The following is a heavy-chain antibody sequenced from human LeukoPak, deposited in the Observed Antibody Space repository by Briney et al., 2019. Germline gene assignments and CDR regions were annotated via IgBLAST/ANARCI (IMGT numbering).Heavy chain of an antibody. CDR2: IYYSGST. J-gene: IGHJ4*02. D-gene: IGHD6-13*01. CDR3: ARPIAAAGDPFDY. CDR1: GSSISSSSYY. Sequence: SETLSLTCTVSGSSISSSSYYWGWIRQPPGKGLEWIGSIYYSGSTYYNPSLKSRVTISVDTSKNQFSLKLSSVTAADTAVYYCARPIAAAGDPFDYWGQGTLVTVSS. V-gene: IGHV4-39*01.